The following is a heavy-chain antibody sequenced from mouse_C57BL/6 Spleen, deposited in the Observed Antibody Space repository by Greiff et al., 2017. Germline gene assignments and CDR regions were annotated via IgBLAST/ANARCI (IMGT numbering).Heavy chain of an antibody. CDR1: GYAFSSSW. D-gene: IGHD2-4*01. J-gene: IGHJ3*01. Sequence: QVQLQQSGPELVKPGASVKISCKASGYAFSSSWMNWVKQRPGQGLEWIGRIYPGDGDTNYNGKFKGKATLTADKSSSTAYMQLSSLTSEDSAVYFCAVYDYGFAYWGQGTLVTVSA. CDR2: IYPGDGDT. CDR3: AVYDYGFAY. V-gene: IGHV1-82*01.